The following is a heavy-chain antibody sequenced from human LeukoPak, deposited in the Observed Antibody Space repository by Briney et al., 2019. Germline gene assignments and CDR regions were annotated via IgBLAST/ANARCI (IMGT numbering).Heavy chain of an antibody. J-gene: IGHJ4*02. D-gene: IGHD3-3*01. CDR3: ARALARYDFDY. CDR2: IYYSGST. Sequence: PSETLSLTCTVSGGSISSYYWSWIRQPPGKGLEWIGYIYYSGSTNYNPSLKSRVTISVDTSKNQFSPKLSSVTAADTAVYYCARALARYDFDYWGQGTLVTVSS. CDR1: GGSISSYY. V-gene: IGHV4-59*01.